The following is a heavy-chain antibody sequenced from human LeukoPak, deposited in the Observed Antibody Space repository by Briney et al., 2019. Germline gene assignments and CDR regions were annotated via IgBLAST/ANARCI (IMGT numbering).Heavy chain of an antibody. CDR2: ISGSGGST. CDR3: AKIRGGQGLTGYYYLDY. CDR1: GFTFSSYA. Sequence: PGGSLRLSCAASGFTFSSYAMSWVRQAPGKGLEWASAISGSGGSTYYADSVKGRFTISRDNSENTLYLQMNSLRAEDTAVYYCAKIRGGQGLTGYYYLDYWGQGTLVTVSS. D-gene: IGHD3-9*01. J-gene: IGHJ4*02. V-gene: IGHV3-23*01.